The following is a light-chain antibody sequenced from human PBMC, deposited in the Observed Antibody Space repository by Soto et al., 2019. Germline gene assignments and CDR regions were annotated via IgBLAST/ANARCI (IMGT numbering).Light chain of an antibody. CDR1: SSDVGGYNY. CDR2: EVS. V-gene: IGLV2-14*01. CDR3: SSYTTSSTYV. Sequence: QSALTQPASVSGSPGQSITISCTGTSSDVGGYNYVSWYQQHPGKAPKLMIYEVSYRPSGVSNRFSASKSGNTASLTISGLQAEDEADYYCSSYTTSSTYVFGTGTSSPS. J-gene: IGLJ1*01.